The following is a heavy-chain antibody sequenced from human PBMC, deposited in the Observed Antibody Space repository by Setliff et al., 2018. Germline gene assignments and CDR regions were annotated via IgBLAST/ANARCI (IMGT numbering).Heavy chain of an antibody. CDR3: ARAAARAEYSDTSAYLPFDF. CDR1: GYPISRGFY. CDR2: VYHSGSS. J-gene: IGHJ4*02. D-gene: IGHD3-16*01. Sequence: SETLSLTCTVSGYPISRGFYWGWIRQSPGKGLEWVGSVYHSGSSYQNPSLRSRIAVSVDTSKNQFSLRLNSVTAADTAVYFCARAAARAEYSDTSAYLPFDFWGLGTLVTVSS. V-gene: IGHV4-38-2*02.